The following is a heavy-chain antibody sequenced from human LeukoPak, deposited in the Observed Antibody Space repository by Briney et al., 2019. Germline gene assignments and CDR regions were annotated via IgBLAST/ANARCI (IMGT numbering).Heavy chain of an antibody. Sequence: GGSLRLSCAASGFTFSNYAMNWVRQAPGKGLEWVGRIKSKTDGGTTDYAAPVKGRFTISRDDSKNTLYLQMNSLKTEDTAVYYCTTAGSSTRTLYYYYMDVWGKGTTVTISS. V-gene: IGHV3-15*01. CDR3: TTAGSSTRTLYYYYMDV. CDR2: IKSKTDGGTT. J-gene: IGHJ6*03. D-gene: IGHD2-2*01. CDR1: GFTFSNYA.